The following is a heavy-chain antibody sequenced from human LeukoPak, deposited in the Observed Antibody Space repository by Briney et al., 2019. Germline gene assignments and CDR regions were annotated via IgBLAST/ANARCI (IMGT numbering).Heavy chain of an antibody. CDR2: IRYDGSKK. J-gene: IGHJ4*02. Sequence: GGSLRLSCAASGFTFSSYGMHWIRQAPGKGLEWVTFIRYDGSKKFYADSVKGRFTISRDNAQNSLYLHMNSLRAEDTAVYYCVSGMGQLPRTFDYWGQGTLVTVSS. CDR3: VSGMGQLPRTFDY. D-gene: IGHD2-2*01. V-gene: IGHV3-30*02. CDR1: GFTFSSYG.